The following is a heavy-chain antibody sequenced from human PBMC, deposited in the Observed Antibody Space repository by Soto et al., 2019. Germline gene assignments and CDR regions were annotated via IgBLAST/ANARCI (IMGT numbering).Heavy chain of an antibody. CDR3: ARESRSWYGSIWDY. V-gene: IGHV4-59*12. Sequence: SETLSLTCPVAGGSISSYYLSWIRQPPGKGLEWIGYIYFSGGTNYNPSLKSRVTISVDTSKNQFSLKLSSVTAADTAVYYCARESRSWYGSIWDYWGQGTLVTVSS. D-gene: IGHD6-13*01. CDR2: IYFSGGT. CDR1: GGSISSYY. J-gene: IGHJ4*02.